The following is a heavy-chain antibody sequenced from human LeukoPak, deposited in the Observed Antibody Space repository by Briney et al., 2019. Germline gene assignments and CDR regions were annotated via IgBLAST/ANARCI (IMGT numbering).Heavy chain of an antibody. J-gene: IGHJ4*02. CDR3: AKQSSSWLFDY. CDR1: GFTFSSYA. CDR2: ISGSGSGT. Sequence: GGSLRLSCSASGFTFSSYAMSWVRQAPGKGLEWASTISGSGSGTYYADSVKGRFTISRDNSKNTLYLQMNSLRAEDTAVYYCAKQSSSWLFDYWGQGTLVTVSS. V-gene: IGHV3-23*01. D-gene: IGHD6-13*01.